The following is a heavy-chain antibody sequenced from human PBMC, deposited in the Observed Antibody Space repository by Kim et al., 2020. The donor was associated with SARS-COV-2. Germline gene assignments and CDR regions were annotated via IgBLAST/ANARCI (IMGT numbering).Heavy chain of an antibody. D-gene: IGHD2-2*02. V-gene: IGHV6-1*01. J-gene: IGHJ4*02. CDR2: WYN. Sequence: WYNDYAVSVKSRVTINPDTSKNQFSLQLNSVTPEDTAVYYCARGVYIFDYWGQGTLVTVSS. CDR3: ARGVYIFDY.